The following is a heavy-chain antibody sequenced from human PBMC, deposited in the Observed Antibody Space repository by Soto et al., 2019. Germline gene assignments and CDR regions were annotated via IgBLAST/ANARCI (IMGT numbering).Heavy chain of an antibody. V-gene: IGHV4-34*01. Sequence: QVQLQQWGAGLLKPSETLSLTCAVYGGSFSGYYWSWIRQPPGKGLEWIGEINHSGSTNYNPSLKSRVTIAVDTSKNQFSVKLSSGTAADTAVYYWARGRQQLGRWGQGTLVTVSS. CDR2: INHSGST. CDR3: ARGRQQLGR. CDR1: GGSFSGYY. J-gene: IGHJ4*02. D-gene: IGHD6-13*01.